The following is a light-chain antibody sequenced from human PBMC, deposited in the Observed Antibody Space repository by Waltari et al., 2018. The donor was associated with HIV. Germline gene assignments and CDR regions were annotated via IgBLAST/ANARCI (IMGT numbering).Light chain of an antibody. V-gene: IGLV2-14*01. CDR1: SSDIGSYNR. CDR3: SSYTTSSTF. J-gene: IGLJ2*01. Sequence: QSALTQPASVSGSPGQSITISCPGTSSDIGSYNRVSWYQQHPGKAPNLMIYDVSNRPSGVSDRFSGSKSGNTASLTISGLQAEDEAHYYCSSYTTSSTFFGGGTKLTVL. CDR2: DVS.